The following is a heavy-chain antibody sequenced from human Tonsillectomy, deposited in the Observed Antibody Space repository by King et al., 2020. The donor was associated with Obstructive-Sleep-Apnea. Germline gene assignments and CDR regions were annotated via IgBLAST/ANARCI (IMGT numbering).Heavy chain of an antibody. Sequence: QLVQSGAEVKKPGASVKVSCKASGYTFTCYVISWVRQAPGQGLEWMGWISAYNGNTNYAQKVQGRVTMTTDTSTSTAYMELRSLRSDDTAVYYCARPRGYGSGAYYYYGMDVWGQGTTVTVSS. CDR1: GYTFTCYV. D-gene: IGHD3-10*01. J-gene: IGHJ6*02. CDR3: ARPRGYGSGAYYYYGMDV. CDR2: ISAYNGNT. V-gene: IGHV1-18*01.